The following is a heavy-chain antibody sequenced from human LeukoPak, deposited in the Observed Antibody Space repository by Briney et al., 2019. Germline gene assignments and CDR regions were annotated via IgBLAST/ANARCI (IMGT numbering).Heavy chain of an antibody. CDR2: IYFSGTT. V-gene: IGHV4-39*01. CDR3: ARPRGDPSYNVPGYLDY. CDR1: GGSISGSTYY. D-gene: IGHD2-2*01. J-gene: IGHJ4*02. Sequence: SETLSLTCTVSGGSISGSTYYWGWIRQPPGRGLEWIGSIYFSGTTYYNPSLKSRVTISVDTSKSQFSLKLSSVTAADTAVYYCARPRGDPSYNVPGYLDYWGQGTLVTVSS.